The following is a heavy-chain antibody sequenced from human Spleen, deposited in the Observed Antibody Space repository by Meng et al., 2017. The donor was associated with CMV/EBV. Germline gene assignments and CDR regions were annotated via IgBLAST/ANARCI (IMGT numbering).Heavy chain of an antibody. Sequence: GGSLRLSCAASGFTFSSYAMSWVRQAPGKGLEWVSSISSSSSYIYYADSVKGRFTISRDNSKNTLYLQMTSLRAEDTAVYYCVKDPHYDFWGQGTLVTVSS. D-gene: IGHD3-3*01. CDR2: ISSSSSYI. V-gene: IGHV3-21*01. CDR1: GFTFSSYA. J-gene: IGHJ4*02. CDR3: VKDPHYDF.